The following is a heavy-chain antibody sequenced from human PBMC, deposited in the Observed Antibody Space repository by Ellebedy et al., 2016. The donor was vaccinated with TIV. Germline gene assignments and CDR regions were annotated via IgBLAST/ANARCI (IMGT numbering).Heavy chain of an antibody. V-gene: IGHV3-11*06. CDR3: ARDGAVDTAMVPEDYYYGMDV. J-gene: IGHJ6*02. D-gene: IGHD5-18*01. CDR2: ISSSSSYT. Sequence: GESLKISCAASGFTFSDYYMSWIRQAPGKGLEWVSYISSSSSYTNYADSVKGRFTISRDNAKNSLYLQMNSLRAEDTAVYYCARDGAVDTAMVPEDYYYGMDVWGQGTTVTVSS. CDR1: GFTFSDYY.